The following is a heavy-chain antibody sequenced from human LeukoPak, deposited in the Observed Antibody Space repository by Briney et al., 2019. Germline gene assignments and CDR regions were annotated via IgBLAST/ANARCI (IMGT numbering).Heavy chain of an antibody. D-gene: IGHD3-3*01. J-gene: IGHJ6*02. CDR2: IYYSGST. CDR1: GGSISSGGYY. V-gene: IGHV4-31*03. CDR3: ARVEAHYYYGMDV. Sequence: SQTLSLTCTVSGGSISSGGYYWSWIRQHPGKGLEWIGYIYYSGSTYYNPSLKSRVTISVDTSKNQFSLKLSSVTAADTAVYYCARVEAHYYYGMDVWGQGTTVTVSS.